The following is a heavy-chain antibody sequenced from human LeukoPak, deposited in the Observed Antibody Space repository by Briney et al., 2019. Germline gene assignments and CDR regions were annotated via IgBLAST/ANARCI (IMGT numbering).Heavy chain of an antibody. J-gene: IGHJ4*02. CDR3: TRNTLPSPGDY. Sequence: GGSLRLYCVASGFSFSSDWMTWVRQAPGKGLESLANMNGDGSEGAYADSVKGRFTISRDNAKKSLYLQMNGLRPEDTAVYHCTRNTLPSPGDYWGQGTLVTVSS. V-gene: IGHV3-7*01. D-gene: IGHD2-21*01. CDR2: MNGDGSEG. CDR1: GFSFSSDW.